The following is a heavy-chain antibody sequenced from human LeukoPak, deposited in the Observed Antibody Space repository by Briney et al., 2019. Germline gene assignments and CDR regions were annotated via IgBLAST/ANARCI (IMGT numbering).Heavy chain of an antibody. Sequence: GGSLRLSCVASGLTFSNSAMHWVRQAPGKGLEWVAIMSFDGSHERYGDSVKGRFTLSKDNAKNTVYLQMNSLRAEDTAVYYCVSFYETYWGRGTLVTVSS. V-gene: IGHV3-30*04. D-gene: IGHD2/OR15-2a*01. CDR1: GLTFSNSA. CDR2: MSFDGSHE. CDR3: VSFYETY. J-gene: IGHJ4*02.